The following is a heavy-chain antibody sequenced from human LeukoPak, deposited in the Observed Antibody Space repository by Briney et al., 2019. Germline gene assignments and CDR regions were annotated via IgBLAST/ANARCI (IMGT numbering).Heavy chain of an antibody. CDR1: GGSFSGYY. D-gene: IGHD2-2*02. V-gene: IGHV4-34*01. CDR3: ARPRLATNGLDCSSTSCYTHPFDY. CDR2: INHSGST. Sequence: SETLSLTCAVYGGSFSGYYWSWIRQPPGKGLEWIGEINHSGSTNYNPSLKCRVTISVDTSKNQFSLKLSSVTAADTAVYYCARPRLATNGLDCSSTSCYTHPFDYWGQGTLVTVSS. J-gene: IGHJ4*02.